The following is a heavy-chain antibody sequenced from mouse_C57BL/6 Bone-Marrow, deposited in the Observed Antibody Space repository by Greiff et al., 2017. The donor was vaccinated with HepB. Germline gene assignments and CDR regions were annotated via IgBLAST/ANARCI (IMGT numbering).Heavy chain of an antibody. CDR2: SRNKANDYTT. CDR1: GFTFSDFY. Sequence: DVHLVESGGGLVQSGRSLRLSCATSGFTFSDFYMEWVRQAPGKGLEWIAASRNKANDYTTEYSASVKGRFIVSRDTSQSILYLQMNALRAEDTAIYYCARDAPTRYWYFDVWGTGTTVTVSS. V-gene: IGHV7-1*01. J-gene: IGHJ1*03. D-gene: IGHD2-10*01. CDR3: ARDAPTRYWYFDV.